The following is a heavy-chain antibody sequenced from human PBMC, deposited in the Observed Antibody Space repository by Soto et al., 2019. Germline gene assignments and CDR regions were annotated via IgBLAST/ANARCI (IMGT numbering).Heavy chain of an antibody. CDR2: IYSGGST. Sequence: GGSLRLSCAASGFTVSSNYMSWVRQAPGKGLEWVSVIYSGGSTYYADSVKGRFTISRDNSKNTLYLQMNSLRAEDTAVYYCARTYGDYDYYYYMDVWGKGTTVTVSS. J-gene: IGHJ6*03. V-gene: IGHV3-66*01. CDR1: GFTVSSNY. D-gene: IGHD4-17*01. CDR3: ARTYGDYDYYYYMDV.